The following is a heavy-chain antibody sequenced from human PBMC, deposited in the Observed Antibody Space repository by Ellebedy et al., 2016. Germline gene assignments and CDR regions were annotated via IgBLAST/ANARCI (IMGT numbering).Heavy chain of an antibody. CDR2: ISSSSGTI. Sequence: GESLKISXTASGLNFNTFFMSWVRQAPGKGPEWVSYISSSSGTIDYADSVKGRFTVSRDNAKNSLYLQMNSLRDEDTAVYYCARGYCGDDCFSYWGQGTLVTVSS. CDR3: ARGYCGDDCFSY. J-gene: IGHJ4*02. V-gene: IGHV3-48*02. CDR1: GLNFNTFF. D-gene: IGHD2-21*01.